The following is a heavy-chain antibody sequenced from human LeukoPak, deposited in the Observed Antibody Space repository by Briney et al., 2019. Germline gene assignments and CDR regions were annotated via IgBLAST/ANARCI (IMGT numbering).Heavy chain of an antibody. V-gene: IGHV1-69*05. D-gene: IGHD3-10*01. CDR3: ARVRSGAIDY. J-gene: IGHJ4*02. Sequence: GASVKVSCKASGYTFTSYGISWVRQAPGQGLEWMGGIIPIFGTANYAQKFQGRVTITTDESTSTAYMELSSLRSEDTAVYYCARVRSGAIDYWGQGTLVTVSS. CDR1: GYTFTSYG. CDR2: IIPIFGTA.